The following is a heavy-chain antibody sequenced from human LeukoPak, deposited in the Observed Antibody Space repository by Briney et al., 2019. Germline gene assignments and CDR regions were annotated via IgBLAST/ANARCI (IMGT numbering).Heavy chain of an antibody. V-gene: IGHV4-59*01. D-gene: IGHD2-8*01. CDR2: IHYSGST. CDR1: GGSISSYY. Sequence: SETLPLTCTVSGGSISSYYWSWIRQPPGKGLEWIGYIHYSGSTNSNPSLKSRVTISVVTPKNQVSLKLSSVTAADTAVYYCARGLGYCTNGICYFFDYWGQGTLVTVSS. J-gene: IGHJ4*02. CDR3: ARGLGYCTNGICYFFDY.